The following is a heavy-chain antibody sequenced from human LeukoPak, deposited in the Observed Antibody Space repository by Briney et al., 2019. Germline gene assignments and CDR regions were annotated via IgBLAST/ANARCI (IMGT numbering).Heavy chain of an antibody. CDR1: GFTFSNAW. J-gene: IGHJ4*02. V-gene: IGHV3-15*01. Sequence: PGGSLRLSCAASGFTFSNAWMSWVRQAPGKGLEWVSRIKSKTDGGTTDYAAPVKGRFTISRDDSKNTLYLQMNSLKTEDTAVYYCTTRGRYREHDYWGQGTLVTVSS. CDR3: TTRGRYREHDY. CDR2: IKSKTDGGTT. D-gene: IGHD5-12*01.